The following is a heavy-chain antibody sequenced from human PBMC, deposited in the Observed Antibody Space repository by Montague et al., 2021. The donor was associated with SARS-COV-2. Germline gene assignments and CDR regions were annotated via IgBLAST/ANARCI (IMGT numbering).Heavy chain of an antibody. CDR3: ARTSLASASCRFDP. CDR2: IYYSGGT. V-gene: IGHV4-59*01. J-gene: IGHJ5*02. Sequence: SETLSLTCTVSGGSTNNFYWSWIRQPPGKGLEWIGYIYYSGGTDYNPSLTSRVTISIDTSKNQFSLNLTSVTAADAGVYYCARTSLASASCRFDPWGQGTLVTVSS. D-gene: IGHD3-16*02. CDR1: GGSTNNFY.